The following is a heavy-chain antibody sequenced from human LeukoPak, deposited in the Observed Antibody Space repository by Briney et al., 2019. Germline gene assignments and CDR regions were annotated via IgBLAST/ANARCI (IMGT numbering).Heavy chain of an antibody. CDR1: GGSISSYY. Sequence: SETLSLTCTVSGGSISSYYWSWIRQPPGKGLEWIGYIYDSGSTNYNPSLKSRVTISLDTSKKQFSQKLTSVTATDTAVFYCARHYYGSGSSPMDVWGQGTTVTVSS. J-gene: IGHJ6*02. D-gene: IGHD3-10*01. V-gene: IGHV4-59*08. CDR2: IYDSGST. CDR3: ARHYYGSGSSPMDV.